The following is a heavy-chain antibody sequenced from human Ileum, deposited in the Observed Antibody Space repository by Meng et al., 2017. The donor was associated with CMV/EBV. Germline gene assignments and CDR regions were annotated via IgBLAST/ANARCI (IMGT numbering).Heavy chain of an antibody. J-gene: IGHJ6*02. CDR1: GGSFSSYA. CDR2: IITMFGTA. V-gene: IGHV1-69*05. D-gene: IGHD2-2*01. Sequence: SAKVSCKASGGSFSSYASSRVRQAPGQGLEGMGGIITMFGTANYAQKFQGRVTITTDESTSTAYMELSSLRSEDAAVYYCARRYYIVVVPADTYYYYYGMDVWGQGTTVTVSS. CDR3: ARRYYIVVVPADTYYYYYGMDV.